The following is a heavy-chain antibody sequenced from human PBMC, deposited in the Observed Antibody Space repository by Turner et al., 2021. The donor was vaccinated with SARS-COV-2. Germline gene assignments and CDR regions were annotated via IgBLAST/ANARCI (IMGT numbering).Heavy chain of an antibody. CDR1: GFAFSTYA. CDR3: ARALSYYYSSGYGWFDP. V-gene: IGHV3-30*04. Sequence: QVQLVESGGGVVQPGRSLRLSCAAPGFAFSTYAMHWVRQAPGKGLEWLAVISYDGTDKYYADSVKGRFTISRDRSKNTLYLQMNSLRVEDTALYYCARALSYYYSSGYGWFDPWGQGTLVTVSS. J-gene: IGHJ5*02. D-gene: IGHD3-22*01. CDR2: ISYDGTDK.